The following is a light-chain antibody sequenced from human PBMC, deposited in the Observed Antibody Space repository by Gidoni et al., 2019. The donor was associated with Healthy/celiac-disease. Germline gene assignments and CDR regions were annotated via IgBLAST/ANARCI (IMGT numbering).Light chain of an antibody. CDR2: LGS. J-gene: IGKJ5*01. Sequence: DIVMTQSPLSLPVTPGEQASISCRSSQSLLHSNGYNYLDWYLQKPGQSPQLLIYLGSTRASGVPDRFSGSGSGTDFTLKISRVEAEDVGVYYCRQALQTPTFGQGTRLEIK. V-gene: IGKV2-28*01. CDR1: QSLLHSNGYNY. CDR3: RQALQTPT.